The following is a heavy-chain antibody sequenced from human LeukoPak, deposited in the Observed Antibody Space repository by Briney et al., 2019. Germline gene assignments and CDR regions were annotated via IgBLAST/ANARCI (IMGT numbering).Heavy chain of an antibody. V-gene: IGHV3-30*02. J-gene: IGHJ4*02. D-gene: IGHD3-10*01. CDR1: GFTLSNYG. CDR3: AKDWYGSGSPFLDY. Sequence: GSLRLSCAAAGFTLSNYGMHWGRQAPGKGLGWVAFIQYDGSNKYYADSVKGRFTFSRDNSKNTLYLQINSLRTEDTAVYYCAKDWYGSGSPFLDYWGQGTLVTVSS. CDR2: IQYDGSNK.